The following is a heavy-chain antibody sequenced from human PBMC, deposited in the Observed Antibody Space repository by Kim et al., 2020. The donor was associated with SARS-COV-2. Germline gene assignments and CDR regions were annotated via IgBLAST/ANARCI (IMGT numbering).Heavy chain of an antibody. CDR1: GFSITNYD. D-gene: IGHD2-21*01. V-gene: IGHV3-33*01. CDR2: ILLDGTTH. CDR3: ARAIFAGAYYNAAFDF. J-gene: IGHJ4*02. Sequence: GGSLRLSCAASGFSITNYDINWVRQAPGKGLEWVAVILLDGTTHDLADFVNGRFTSSSDNTRNTLYLLMNSLRDEATAVYYCARAIFAGAYYNAAFDFWGQGTPVTVSS.